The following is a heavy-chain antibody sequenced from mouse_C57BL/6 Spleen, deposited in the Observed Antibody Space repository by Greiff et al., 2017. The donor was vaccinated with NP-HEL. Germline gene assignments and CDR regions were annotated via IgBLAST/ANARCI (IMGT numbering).Heavy chain of an antibody. CDR1: GYAFSSYW. J-gene: IGHJ1*03. D-gene: IGHD3-2*02. V-gene: IGHV1-80*01. CDR3: ARSSAQARYFDV. CDR2: IYPGDGDT. Sequence: VKLMESGAELVKPGASVKISCKASGYAFSSYWMNWVKQRPGKGLEWIGQIYPGDGDTNYNGKFKGKATLTADKSSSTAYMQLSSLTSEDSAVYFCARSSAQARYFDVWGTGTTVTVSS.